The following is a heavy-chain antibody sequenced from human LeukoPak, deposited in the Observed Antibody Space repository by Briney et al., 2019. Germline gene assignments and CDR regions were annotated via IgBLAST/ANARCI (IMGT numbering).Heavy chain of an antibody. D-gene: IGHD2-2*01. V-gene: IGHV3-33*01. CDR3: ARGGSTSCYACYFDY. CDR2: IWHDGSDK. Sequence: GGSLRLSCAASGFTFSNFAMHWVRQAPDRGLEWVAVIWHDGSDKYYADSVKGRFTISRDNSKNTLYLQMNSLRADDTAVYYCARGGSTSCYACYFDYWGQGTLVTVSS. J-gene: IGHJ4*02. CDR1: GFTFSNFA.